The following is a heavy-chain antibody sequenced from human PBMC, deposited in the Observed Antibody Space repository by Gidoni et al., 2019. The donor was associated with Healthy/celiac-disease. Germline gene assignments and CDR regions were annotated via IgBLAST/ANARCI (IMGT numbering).Heavy chain of an antibody. CDR2: IRAYNGNT. Sequence: PGQGLEWMGWIRAYNGNTNYAQKLQGRVTMTTDTATSTAYMELRSLRSDDTAVYYCARGGERYYDSSGYSCFAYWGQGTLVTVSS. CDR3: ARGGERYYDSSGYSCFAY. V-gene: IGHV1-18*01. D-gene: IGHD3-22*01. J-gene: IGHJ4*02.